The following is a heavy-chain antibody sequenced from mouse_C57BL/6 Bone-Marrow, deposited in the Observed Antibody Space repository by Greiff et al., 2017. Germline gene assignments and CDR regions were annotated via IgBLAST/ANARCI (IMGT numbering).Heavy chain of an antibody. V-gene: IGHV1-18*01. D-gene: IGHD4-1*01. CDR1: GYTFTDYN. CDR3: AREGTGTKYFDV. Sequence: VHVKQSGPELVKPGASVKIPCKASGYTFTDYNMDWVKQSHGKSLEWIGDINPNNGGTIYNQKFKGKATLTVDKSSSTAYMELRSLTSEDTAVYYCAREGTGTKYFDVWGTGTTVTVSS. J-gene: IGHJ1*03. CDR2: INPNNGGT.